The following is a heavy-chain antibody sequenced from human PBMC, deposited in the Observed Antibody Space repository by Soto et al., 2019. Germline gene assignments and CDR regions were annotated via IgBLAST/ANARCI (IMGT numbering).Heavy chain of an antibody. CDR1: GYTFTSYA. CDR2: INAGNGNT. Sequence: ASLNVSCKASGYTFTSYAMHWVRQAPGQRLEWMGWINAGNGNTKDSQKFQGRVTITRDTSASTAYMELSSLRSEDTAVYYCARSIVVVTSFDYWGQGTLVTVSS. J-gene: IGHJ4*02. D-gene: IGHD3-22*01. V-gene: IGHV1-3*01. CDR3: ARSIVVVTSFDY.